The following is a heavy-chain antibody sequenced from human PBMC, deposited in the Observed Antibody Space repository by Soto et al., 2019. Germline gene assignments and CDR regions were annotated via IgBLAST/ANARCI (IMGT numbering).Heavy chain of an antibody. CDR1: GYIFTGYY. D-gene: IGHD3-3*01. J-gene: IGHJ3*02. CDR3: ARSPFWSGDYKDAFDI. CDR2: INPNSGGT. Sequence: ASVKVSCKASGYIFTGYYIQWVRQAPGQGLEWMGWINPNSGGTKFAQKFQGRVTMTSDTSTNTAYMELRRLRSDDTAVYYCARSPFWSGDYKDAFDIWGQGTMVTVSS. V-gene: IGHV1-2*02.